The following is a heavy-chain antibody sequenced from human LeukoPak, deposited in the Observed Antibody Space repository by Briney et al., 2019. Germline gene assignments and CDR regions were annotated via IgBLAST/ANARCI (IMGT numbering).Heavy chain of an antibody. CDR2: MNPNSGNT. Sequence: ASVKVCCKASGYTFTSYDINWVRQATGQGLEWMGWMNPNSGNTGYAQKFQGRVTITRNTSISTAYMELSGLRSEDTAVYYCAREGGTGAAAGTSAFDIWGQGTMVTVSS. V-gene: IGHV1-8*03. CDR3: AREGGTGAAAGTSAFDI. CDR1: GYTFTSYD. D-gene: IGHD6-13*01. J-gene: IGHJ3*02.